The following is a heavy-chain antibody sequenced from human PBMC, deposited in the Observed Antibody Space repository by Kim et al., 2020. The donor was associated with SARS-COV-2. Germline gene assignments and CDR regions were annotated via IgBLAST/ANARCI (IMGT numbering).Heavy chain of an antibody. Sequence: GGSLRLSCAASGFTFSSYWMSWVRQAPGKGLEWVANIKQDGSEKYYVDSVKGRFTISRDNAKNSLYLQMNSLRAEYTAVYYCARAWIYDFWSGGNDYWGQGTLVTVSS. J-gene: IGHJ4*02. CDR3: ARAWIYDFWSGGNDY. CDR1: GFTFSSYW. V-gene: IGHV3-7*03. D-gene: IGHD3-3*01. CDR2: IKQDGSEK.